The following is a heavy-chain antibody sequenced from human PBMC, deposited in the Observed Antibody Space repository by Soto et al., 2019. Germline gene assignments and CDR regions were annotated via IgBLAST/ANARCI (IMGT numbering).Heavy chain of an antibody. Sequence: GGSLRLSCAASGFTFSSYAMSWVRQAPGKGLEWVSAISGSGGSTYYTDSVKGRFTISRDNSKNTLYLQMNSLRAEDTAVYYCAKDPYYDFWSGYYTASFDYWGQGTLVTVSS. J-gene: IGHJ4*02. CDR2: ISGSGGST. D-gene: IGHD3-3*01. V-gene: IGHV3-23*01. CDR3: AKDPYYDFWSGYYTASFDY. CDR1: GFTFSSYA.